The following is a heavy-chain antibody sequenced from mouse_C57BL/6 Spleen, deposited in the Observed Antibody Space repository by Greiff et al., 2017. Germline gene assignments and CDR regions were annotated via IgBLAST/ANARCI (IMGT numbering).Heavy chain of an antibody. CDR1: GFSLTSYA. D-gene: IGHD1-1*01. J-gene: IGHJ2*01. CDR2: IWTGGGP. CDR3: ARYYYGSSLDY. V-gene: IGHV2-9-1*01. Sequence: VQLVESGPGLVAPSQSLSITCTVSGFSLTSYAISWVRQPPGKGLEWLGVIWTGGGPNYNSALKSRLSISQDNSKSQVFLKMKILKNDDTARYYCARYYYGSSLDYWGQGTTLTVSS.